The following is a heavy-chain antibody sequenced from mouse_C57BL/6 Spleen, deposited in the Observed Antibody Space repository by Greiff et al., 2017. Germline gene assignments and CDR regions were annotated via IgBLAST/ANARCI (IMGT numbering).Heavy chain of an antibody. J-gene: IGHJ4*01. D-gene: IGHD4-1*01. CDR1: GYTFTDYE. Sequence: VQGVESGAELVRPGASVTLSCKASGYTFTDYEMHWVKQTPVHGLEWIGAIDPETGGTAYNQKFKGKAILTADKSSSTAYMELRSLTSEDSAVYYCTRQLTGRRDYAMDYWGQGTSVTVSS. CDR3: TRQLTGRRDYAMDY. CDR2: IDPETGGT. V-gene: IGHV1-15*01.